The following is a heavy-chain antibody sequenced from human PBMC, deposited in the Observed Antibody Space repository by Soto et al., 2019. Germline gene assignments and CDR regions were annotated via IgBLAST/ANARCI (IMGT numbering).Heavy chain of an antibody. CDR3: ARDEIGVRGELSLYDPPYFDY. D-gene: IGHD3-16*02. J-gene: IGHJ4*02. CDR2: IKQDGSEK. V-gene: IGHV3-7*03. Sequence: SLRLSCAASGFTFSSYWMSWVRQAPGKGLEWVANIKQDGSEKYYVDSVKGRFTISRDNAKNSLYLQMNSLRAEDTAVYYCARDEIGVRGELSLYDPPYFDYWGQGTLVTVSS. CDR1: GFTFSSYW.